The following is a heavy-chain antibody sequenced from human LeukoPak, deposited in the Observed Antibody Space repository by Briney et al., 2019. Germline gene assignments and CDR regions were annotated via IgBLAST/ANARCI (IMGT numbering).Heavy chain of an antibody. Sequence: GGSLRLSCVASGFTLNNHDINYFRQPPGKGLEWVSFISISGTSIHYADAVRGRFTISRDNAKNSLHLQMNNLRAEDTATYYCLTNEWVGGNLHVYWGQGNLVTVSS. CDR3: LTNEWVGGNLHVY. J-gene: IGHJ4*02. V-gene: IGHV3-48*03. D-gene: IGHD3-10*01. CDR1: GFTLNNHD. CDR2: ISISGTSI.